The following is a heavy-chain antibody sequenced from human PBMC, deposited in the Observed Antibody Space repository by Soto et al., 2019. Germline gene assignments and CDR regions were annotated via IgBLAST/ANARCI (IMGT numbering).Heavy chain of an antibody. CDR2: INNPGFH. J-gene: IGHJ4*02. CDR1: GFTFSDYY. CDR3: ARVVISPLHYFDY. V-gene: IGHV3-11*06. D-gene: IGHD3-22*01. Sequence: PGGSLRLSCAASGFTFSDYYMSWIRQAPGKGLEWVSYINNPGFHNYADSVKGRFTISRDNAKNSLYLQVSSLRAEDTAVYYCARVVISPLHYFDYWGQGTPVTVSS.